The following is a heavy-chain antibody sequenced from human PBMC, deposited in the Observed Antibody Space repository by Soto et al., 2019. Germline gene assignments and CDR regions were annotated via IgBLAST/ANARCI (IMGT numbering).Heavy chain of an antibody. D-gene: IGHD1-1*01. CDR3: ATNSLNCGDYYYGMDV. CDR2: INPNSGGT. CDR1: GYTFTGYY. V-gene: IGHV1-2*04. Sequence: VASVKVSCKASGYTFTGYYMHWVRQAPGQGLEWMGWINPNSGGTNYAQKFQGWVTMTRDTSISTAYMELSRLRSDDTAVYYCATNSLNCGDYYYGMDVWGQGTTVTVSS. J-gene: IGHJ6*02.